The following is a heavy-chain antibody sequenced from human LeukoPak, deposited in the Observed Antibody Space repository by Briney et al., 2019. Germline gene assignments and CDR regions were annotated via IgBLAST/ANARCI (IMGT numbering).Heavy chain of an antibody. J-gene: IGHJ6*02. CDR2: INPNSGGT. V-gene: IGHV1-2*02. CDR3: ARIGYCGGDCYSNFGDYYGMDV. D-gene: IGHD2-21*02. CDR1: GYTFTGYY. Sequence: GASVKVSCKASGYTFTGYYIHWVRQAPGQGLEWMGWINPNSGGTNYAQKFQGRVTMTRDTSISTAYMELSRLRSDDTAVYYCARIGYCGGDCYSNFGDYYGMDVWGQGTTVTVSS.